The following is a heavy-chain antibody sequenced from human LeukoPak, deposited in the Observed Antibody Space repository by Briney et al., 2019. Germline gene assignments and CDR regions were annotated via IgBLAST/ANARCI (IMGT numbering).Heavy chain of an antibody. CDR3: ARDRVVVIFDY. V-gene: IGHV3-30*04. CDR1: GFTFSSYA. J-gene: IGHJ4*02. Sequence: GGSLRLSCAASGFTFSSYAMHWVRQATGKGLEWVAVISYDGSNKYYADSVKGRFTISRDNSKNTLYLQMNSLRAEDTAVYYCARDRVVVIFDYWGQGTLVTVSS. CDR2: ISYDGSNK. D-gene: IGHD3-22*01.